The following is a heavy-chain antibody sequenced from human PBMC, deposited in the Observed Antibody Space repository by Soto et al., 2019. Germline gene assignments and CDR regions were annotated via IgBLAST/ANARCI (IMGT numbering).Heavy chain of an antibody. V-gene: IGHV1-2*04. Sequence: ASVKVSCKASGYTIPGYYMHWVRQAPGQGLEWMGWINPNSGGTNYAQKFQGWVTMTRDTSISTAYMELSRLRSDDTAVYYCARDCGSYACDYWGQGTLVTVSS. CDR2: INPNSGGT. CDR1: GYTIPGYY. CDR3: ARDCGSYACDY. J-gene: IGHJ4*02. D-gene: IGHD1-26*01.